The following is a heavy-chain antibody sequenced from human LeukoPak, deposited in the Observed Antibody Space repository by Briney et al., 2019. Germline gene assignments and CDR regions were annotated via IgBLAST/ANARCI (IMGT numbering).Heavy chain of an antibody. D-gene: IGHD2-15*01. CDR3: ARDCSGGSCYGAFDI. V-gene: IGHV4-30-4*01. CDR1: GASIRSGDYY. J-gene: IGHJ3*02. Sequence: PSETLSLTCIVSGASIRSGDYYWSWIRQPPGKGLEWIGYIYDSGSTYYNPSLKSRITISVNTSENRFSLKLSSVTATDTAEYYCARDCSGGSCYGAFDIWGQGTMVTVSS. CDR2: IYDSGST.